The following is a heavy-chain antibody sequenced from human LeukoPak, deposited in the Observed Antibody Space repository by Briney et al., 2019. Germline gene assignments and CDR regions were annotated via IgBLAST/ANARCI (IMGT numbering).Heavy chain of an antibody. D-gene: IGHD1-26*01. J-gene: IGHJ4*02. CDR3: ARIVGATRAFDY. V-gene: IGHV4-59*08. CDR1: GGSISSYY. CDR2: IYYSGST. Sequence: SETLSLTCTASGGSISSYYWSWIRQPPGKGLEWIGYIYYSGSTNYNPSLKSRVTISVDTSKNQSSLKLSSVTAADTAVYYCARIVGATRAFDYWGQGTLVTVSS.